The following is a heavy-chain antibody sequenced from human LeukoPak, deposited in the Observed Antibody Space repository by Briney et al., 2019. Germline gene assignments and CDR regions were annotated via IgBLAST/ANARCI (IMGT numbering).Heavy chain of an antibody. CDR2: IYYSGST. D-gene: IGHD6-13*01. CDR3: ARDVAAAGTHFDY. J-gene: IGHJ4*02. V-gene: IGHV4-59*01. Sequence: TSETLSLTCTVSGRSISSYYWSWIRQPPGKGLEWIGYIYYSGSTNYNPSLKSRVTISVDTSKNQFSLKLSSVTAADTAVYYCARDVAAAGTHFDYWGQGTLVTVSS. CDR1: GRSISSYY.